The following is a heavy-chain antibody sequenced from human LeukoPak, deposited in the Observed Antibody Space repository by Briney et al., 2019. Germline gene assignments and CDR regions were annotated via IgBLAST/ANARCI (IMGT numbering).Heavy chain of an antibody. J-gene: IGHJ4*02. V-gene: IGHV3-23*01. D-gene: IGHD3-3*01. CDR2: VIGSSGAT. CDR1: GFSFTKYA. CDR3: AKGAYDFLEIAYFDY. Sequence: LSGGSLRLSCAASGFSFTKYAMNGVRQAPGKGREWVAVVIGSSGATDYADSVKGRFTISRDNSKNTLFLQMNSLRAEDTAIYYCAKGAYDFLEIAYFDYRGQGALVTVSS.